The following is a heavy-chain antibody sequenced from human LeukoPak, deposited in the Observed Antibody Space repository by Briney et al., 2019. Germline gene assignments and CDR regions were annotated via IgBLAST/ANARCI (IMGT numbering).Heavy chain of an antibody. CDR2: MNQDGSVK. J-gene: IGHJ4*02. V-gene: IGHV3-7*01. Sequence: PGGSLRLSCAASGFSFSTYWMSWVRQTPEKGLEFVANMNQDGSVKNYMDSVKGRFTISRDNAKKSLYLEINSLRADDTAVYYCARAGSYGLIDYWGQGALVTVSS. D-gene: IGHD4-17*01. CDR3: ARAGSYGLIDY. CDR1: GFSFSTYW.